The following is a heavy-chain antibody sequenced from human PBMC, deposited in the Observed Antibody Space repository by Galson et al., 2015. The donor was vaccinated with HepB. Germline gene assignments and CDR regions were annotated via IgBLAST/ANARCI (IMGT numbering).Heavy chain of an antibody. CDR1: GFTFSDYY. CDR2: ISSSSSYT. V-gene: IGHV3-11*06. Sequence: SLRLSCAASGFTFSDYYMSWIRQAPGKGLEWVSYISSSSSYTNYADSVKGRFTISRDNAKNSLYLQMNSLRAEDTAVYYCARDRGGRGRDFDYWGQGTLVTVSS. D-gene: IGHD1-26*01. J-gene: IGHJ4*02. CDR3: ARDRGGRGRDFDY.